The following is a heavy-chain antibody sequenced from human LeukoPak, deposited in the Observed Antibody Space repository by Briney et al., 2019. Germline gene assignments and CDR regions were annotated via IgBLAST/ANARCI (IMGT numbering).Heavy chain of an antibody. V-gene: IGHV3-30*02. CDR1: GFTFSSHG. CDR2: IRYDGSNK. CDR3: AKGRGWEASYYYYYMDV. D-gene: IGHD1-26*01. J-gene: IGHJ6*03. Sequence: PGGSLRLSCAASGFTFSSHGMHWVRQTPAKGLEWVAFIRYDGSNKYYADSVKGRFTISRDNSKNTLYLQMNSLRAEDTAVYYCAKGRGWEASYYYYYMDVWGKGTTVTISS.